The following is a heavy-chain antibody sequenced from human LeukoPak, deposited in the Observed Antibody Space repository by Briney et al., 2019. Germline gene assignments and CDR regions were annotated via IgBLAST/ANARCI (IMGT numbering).Heavy chain of an antibody. D-gene: IGHD6-19*01. V-gene: IGHV3-53*01. CDR3: ARFGSGAGLDI. CDR1: GGSFSGYY. CDR2: IYSGGIT. J-gene: IGHJ3*02. Sequence: KPSETLSLTCAVYGGSFSGYYWSWVRQAPGKGLEWVSVIYSGGITYDADSVKGRFTISRDNSKNTLYLQMNSLRAEDTAVYYCARFGSGAGLDIWGQGTMVTVSS.